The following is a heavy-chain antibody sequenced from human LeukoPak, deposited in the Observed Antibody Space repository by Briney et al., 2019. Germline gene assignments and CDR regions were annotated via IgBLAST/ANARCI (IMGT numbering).Heavy chain of an antibody. CDR1: GFTFSSYA. V-gene: IGHV3-23*01. CDR3: AKKEGVGLTMTT. CDR2: ISSIGGNT. J-gene: IGHJ5*02. Sequence: GGSLRLSCAASGFTFSSYAMSWVRQAPGKGLEWVSAISSIGGNTYYADSVKGRFTISRDNSKNTLYLLMISLRAEDTAVYCCAKKEGVGLTMTTWGQGTLVTVSS. D-gene: IGHD3-22*01.